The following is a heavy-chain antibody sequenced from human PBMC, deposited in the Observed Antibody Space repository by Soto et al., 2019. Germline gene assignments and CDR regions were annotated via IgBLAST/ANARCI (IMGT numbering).Heavy chain of an antibody. CDR2: PILGIA. CDR3: AREDWEVSHDY. D-gene: IGHD1-26*01. V-gene: IGHV1-69*04. J-gene: IGHJ4*02. Sequence: PILGIANYAQKFQGRVTITADKSTSTAYMELSSLRSEDTAVYYCAREDWEVSHDYWGQGTLVTVSS.